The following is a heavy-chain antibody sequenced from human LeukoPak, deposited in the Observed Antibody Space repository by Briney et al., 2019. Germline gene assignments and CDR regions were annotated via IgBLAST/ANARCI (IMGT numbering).Heavy chain of an antibody. Sequence: SETLSLTCTVSGGSISSYYWSWIRQPPGKGLEWIGYIYYSGSTNYNPSLKSRVTISVDTSKNQFSLKLSSVTAADTAVYYCAKDGGRGSPGDYMDVWGKGTTVTVSS. CDR1: GGSISSYY. J-gene: IGHJ6*03. CDR2: IYYSGST. CDR3: AKDGGRGSPGDYMDV. D-gene: IGHD3-16*01. V-gene: IGHV4-59*01.